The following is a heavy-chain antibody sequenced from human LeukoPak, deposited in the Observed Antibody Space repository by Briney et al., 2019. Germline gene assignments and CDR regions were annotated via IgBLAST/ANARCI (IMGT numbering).Heavy chain of an antibody. CDR1: GGSISRSSYY. J-gene: IGHJ3*02. D-gene: IGHD3-22*01. CDR3: VSPGYYYDSSGRAVAFDI. V-gene: IGHV4-39*01. CDR2: IYYSGST. Sequence: SETLSLTCTVSGGSISRSSYYWGWIRQPPGKGLEWIGSIYYSGSTYYNPSLKSRVTISVDTSKNQFSLKLSSVTAADTAVYYCVSPGYYYDSSGRAVAFDIWGQGTMVTVSS.